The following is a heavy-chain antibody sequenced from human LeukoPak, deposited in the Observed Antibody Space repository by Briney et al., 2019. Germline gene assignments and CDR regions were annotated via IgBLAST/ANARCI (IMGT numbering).Heavy chain of an antibody. CDR2: IYYGGST. CDR3: ARVISGWYYFDY. J-gene: IGHJ4*02. Sequence: SETLSLTCTVSGGSISSYYWSWIRQPPGKGLEWIGYIYYGGSTNCNPSLKSRVTISVDTSKNQFSLKLSSVTAADTAVYYCARVISGWYYFDYWGQGTLVTVSS. D-gene: IGHD6-19*01. V-gene: IGHV4-59*01. CDR1: GGSISSYY.